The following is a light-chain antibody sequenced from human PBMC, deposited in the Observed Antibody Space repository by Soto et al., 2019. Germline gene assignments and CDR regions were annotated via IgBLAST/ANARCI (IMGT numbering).Light chain of an antibody. CDR3: QQYSHLIT. Sequence: DIQLTQTPSSMSASVGDRVTITCRVSQGISSYLNWYRQKPGKAPNLLIYDASNLETRVPSRFSGSGSGTDFTFTIRSLKPEDIATYYCQQYSHLITFGQGTRLEI. V-gene: IGKV1-33*01. J-gene: IGKJ5*01. CDR2: DAS. CDR1: QGISSY.